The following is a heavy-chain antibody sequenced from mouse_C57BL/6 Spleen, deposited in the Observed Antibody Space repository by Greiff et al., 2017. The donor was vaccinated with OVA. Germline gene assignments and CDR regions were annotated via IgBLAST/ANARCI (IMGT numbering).Heavy chain of an antibody. CDR1: GYAFSSSW. CDR3: ARWYPFGY. D-gene: IGHD1-1*02. V-gene: IGHV1-82*01. J-gene: IGHJ2*01. CDR2: IYPGDGDT. Sequence: QVQLQQSGPELVKPGASVKISCKASGYAFSSSWMNWVKQRPGKGLEWIGRIYPGDGDTNYNGKFKGKATLTADKSSSTAYMQLSSLTSEDSAVYFCARWYPFGYWGQGTTLTVSS.